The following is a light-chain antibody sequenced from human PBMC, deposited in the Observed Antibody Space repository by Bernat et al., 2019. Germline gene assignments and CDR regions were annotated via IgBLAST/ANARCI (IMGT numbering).Light chain of an antibody. J-gene: IGLJ3*02. CDR2: GKN. Sequence: SSELTQDPAVSVALGQAVRITCQGDSLRSCFASWYQQKPGQAPVLVNYGKNNRPSGIPDRFSGSSSGNTASLTITGTQAEDEADYYCNCRSSSGNFWVFGGGTKLTVL. V-gene: IGLV3-19*01. CDR1: SLRSCF. CDR3: NCRSSSGNFWV.